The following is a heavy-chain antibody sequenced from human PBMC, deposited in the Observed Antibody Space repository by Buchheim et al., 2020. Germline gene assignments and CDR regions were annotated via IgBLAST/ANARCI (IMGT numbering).Heavy chain of an antibody. CDR2: ISYDESAR. CDR3: AKELAETGSPNDY. D-gene: IGHD1-26*01. V-gene: IGHV3-30*18. CDR1: GFTFSNHG. Sequence: QVRLVESGGGVVQPGRSLRLSCAASGFTFSNHGMHWVRQAPGKGLEWVAVISYDESARHYRDSVKGRFTVSRDNSNTTLYLQMSSLRTEDTGVYYCAKELAETGSPNDYWGQGTL. J-gene: IGHJ4*02.